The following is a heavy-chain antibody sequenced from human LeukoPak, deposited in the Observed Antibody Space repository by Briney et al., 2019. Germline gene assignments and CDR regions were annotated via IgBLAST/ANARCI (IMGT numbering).Heavy chain of an antibody. CDR3: ARHNPYYYDSSDY. V-gene: IGHV4-59*08. CDR2: IYYSGST. CDR1: GGSISSYY. J-gene: IGHJ4*02. Sequence: SETLSLTCTVSGGSISSYYWSWIRQPPGKGLEWIGYIYYSGSTDYNPSLKSRVTISVDTSKNQFSLKLSSVTAADTAVYYCARHNPYYYDSSDYWGQGTLVTVSS. D-gene: IGHD3-22*01.